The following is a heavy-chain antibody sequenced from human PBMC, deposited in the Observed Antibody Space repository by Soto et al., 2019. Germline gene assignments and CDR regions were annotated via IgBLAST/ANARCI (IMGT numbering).Heavy chain of an antibody. CDR2: IYSGGST. CDR1: GVTVSNNY. CDR3: ARHGYNYGGGYFDY. Sequence: GGSMRLSYAASGVTVSNNYMSWVSQAPGKGLEWVSVIYSGGSTYYADSVKGRFTISRDNSKNTLYLQMNSLRAEDTAVYYCARHGYNYGGGYFDYWGQGTLVTVSS. J-gene: IGHJ4*02. V-gene: IGHV3-66*04. D-gene: IGHD5-18*01.